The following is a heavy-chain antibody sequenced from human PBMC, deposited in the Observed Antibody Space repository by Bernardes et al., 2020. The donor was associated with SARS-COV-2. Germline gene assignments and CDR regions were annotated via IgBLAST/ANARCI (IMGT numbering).Heavy chain of an antibody. D-gene: IGHD2-2*01. CDR3: AREDCSSTSCSFDY. CDR1: GFTFSSYS. Sequence: GGSLRLSRAASGFTFSSYSMNWVRQAPGKGLEWVSYISSSSTIYYADSVKGRFTISRDNAKNSLYLQMNSLRAEDTAVYYCAREDCSSTSCSFDYWGQGTLVTGSA. CDR2: ISSSSTI. J-gene: IGHJ4*02. V-gene: IGHV3-48*04.